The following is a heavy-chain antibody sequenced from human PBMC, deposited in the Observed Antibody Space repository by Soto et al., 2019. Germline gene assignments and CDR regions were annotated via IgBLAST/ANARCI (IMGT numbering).Heavy chain of an antibody. CDR2: ISGSGGST. D-gene: IGHD3-10*01. Sequence: WGSLRLSCAASGFTFSSYAMSWVRQAPGKGLEWVSAISGSGGSTYYADSVKGRFTISRDNSKNTLYLQMNSLRAEDTAVYYCAKDYGSGSYFDYWGQGTLVTVSS. J-gene: IGHJ4*02. V-gene: IGHV3-23*01. CDR1: GFTFSSYA. CDR3: AKDYGSGSYFDY.